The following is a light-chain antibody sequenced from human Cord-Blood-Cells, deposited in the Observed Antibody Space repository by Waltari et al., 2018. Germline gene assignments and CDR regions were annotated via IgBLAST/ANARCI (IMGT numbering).Light chain of an antibody. V-gene: IGKV3-20*01. CDR2: GAS. CDR1: QSVSSSY. J-gene: IGKJ4*01. CDR3: QQYGSSRLT. Sequence: EIVLTQSPGTLSLSPRDRATLSCRASQSVSSSYFAWYQQKPGQAPRLLIYGASSRATGIPDRFSGSGSGTDFTLTISRLEPEDFEVYYCQQYGSSRLTFGGGTKVESK.